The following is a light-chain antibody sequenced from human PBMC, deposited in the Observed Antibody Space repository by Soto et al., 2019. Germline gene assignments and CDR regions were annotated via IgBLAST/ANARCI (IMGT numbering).Light chain of an antibody. J-gene: IGLJ1*01. Sequence: QSPLTQPASMSGSPGQSITISCTGTSSDVGSYNYVSWYQQHPGKAPKLMIYDVSNRPSGVSNRFSGSKSGTTASLTISGLQAEDEADYYCSSYTSSSTYIFGTGTKLTVL. CDR3: SSYTSSSTYI. CDR1: SSDVGSYNY. V-gene: IGLV2-14*01. CDR2: DVS.